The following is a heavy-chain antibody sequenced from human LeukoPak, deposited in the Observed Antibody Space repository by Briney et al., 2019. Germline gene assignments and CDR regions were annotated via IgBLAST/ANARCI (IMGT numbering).Heavy chain of an antibody. Sequence: SETLSLTCTVSGGSISSYYWSWIRQPPGKGLEWIGDIYYSGSTNYNPSLKSRVTISVDTSKNQFSLKLSSVTAADTAVYYCARALGFWSGYPFDYWGQGTLVTVSS. CDR1: GGSISSYY. CDR2: IYYSGST. CDR3: ARALGFWSGYPFDY. V-gene: IGHV4-59*01. D-gene: IGHD3-3*01. J-gene: IGHJ4*02.